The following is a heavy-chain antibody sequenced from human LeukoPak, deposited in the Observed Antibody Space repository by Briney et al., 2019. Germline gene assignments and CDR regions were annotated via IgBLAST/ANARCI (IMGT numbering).Heavy chain of an antibody. V-gene: IGHV3-7*02. J-gene: IGHJ5*02. CDR1: GFAFNSYW. Sequence: GGSLRLSCAASGFAFNSYWLSWVRQAPGKGLEWVANIKEDGSEKNYVDSVKGRFTISRDNAKNSLYLQMNSLRAEDTAVYYCARGVGSSWPGWFDPWGQGTLVSVSS. CDR3: ARGVGSSWPGWFDP. D-gene: IGHD6-13*01. CDR2: IKEDGSEK.